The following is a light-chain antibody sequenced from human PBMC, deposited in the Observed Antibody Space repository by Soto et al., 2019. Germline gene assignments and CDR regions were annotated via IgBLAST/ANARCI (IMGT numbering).Light chain of an antibody. CDR2: GAS. V-gene: IGKV3-15*01. J-gene: IGKJ1*01. Sequence: ERVMTQSPATLSVSPGERATLSCRASQSVGSNLAWYQQKPGRAPRLLIYGASTRATGIPARFSGSGSGTEFTLTISSLQSEDFATYYCQQTLSFPPTFGQGTKV. CDR3: QQTLSFPPT. CDR1: QSVGSN.